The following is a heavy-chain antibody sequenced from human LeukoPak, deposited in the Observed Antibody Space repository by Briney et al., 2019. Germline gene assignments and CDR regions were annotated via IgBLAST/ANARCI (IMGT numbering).Heavy chain of an antibody. D-gene: IGHD5/OR15-5a*01. V-gene: IGHV4-30-4*07. CDR1: GGSISSGGYS. CDR2: IYYSGST. J-gene: IGHJ4*02. CDR3: AREVYGRNYYFDY. Sequence: SQTLSLTCAVSGGSISSGGYSWSWIRQPPGKGLEWIRYIYYSGSTYYNPSLKSRVTISVDTSKNQFSLKLSSVTAADTAVYYCAREVYGRNYYFDYWGQGTLVTVSS.